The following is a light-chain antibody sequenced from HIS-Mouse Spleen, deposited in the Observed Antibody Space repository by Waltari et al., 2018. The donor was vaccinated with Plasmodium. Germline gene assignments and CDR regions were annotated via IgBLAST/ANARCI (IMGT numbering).Light chain of an antibody. J-gene: IGKJ3*01. CDR3: QQYNNWPQT. CDR1: QSVSSN. Sequence: EIVMTQSPATLSVSPGERATLSGRASQSVSSNLAWYQQKPGQAPRLLIYGASTRATGIPARFSGSGSGTEFTLTISSMQSEDFAVYYCQQYNNWPQTFGPGTKVDIK. V-gene: IGKV3-15*01. CDR2: GAS.